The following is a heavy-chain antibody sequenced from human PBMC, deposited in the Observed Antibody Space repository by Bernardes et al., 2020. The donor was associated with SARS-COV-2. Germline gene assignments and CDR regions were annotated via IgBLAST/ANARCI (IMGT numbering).Heavy chain of an antibody. CDR1: GFTFSSYG. V-gene: IGHV3-33*01. J-gene: IGHJ4*02. D-gene: IGHD3-3*01. CDR3: ARDSYDFWSGYYGVFDY. Sequence: SLSLSCAASGFTFSSYGMHWVRQAPGKGLEWVAVIRYDGSNKYYADSVKGRFTISRDNSKNTLYLQMNSLRAEDTAVYYCARDSYDFWSGYYGVFDYWGQGTMVTVSS. CDR2: IRYDGSNK.